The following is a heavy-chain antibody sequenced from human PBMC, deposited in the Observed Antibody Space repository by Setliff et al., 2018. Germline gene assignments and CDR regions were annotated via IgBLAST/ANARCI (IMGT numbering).Heavy chain of an antibody. D-gene: IGHD4-17*01. CDR1: GGTFSSYA. Sequence: GASVKVSCKASGGTFSSYAISWVRQAPGQGLEWLGWIGAHNSNTNYAEKFQGRLSMTTDTSKSTAYMELRSLRSDDTAVYFCARDPRRSYADFVSNWFDPWGQGTPVTVSS. V-gene: IGHV1-18*01. CDR2: IGAHNSNT. J-gene: IGHJ5*02. CDR3: ARDPRRSYADFVSNWFDP.